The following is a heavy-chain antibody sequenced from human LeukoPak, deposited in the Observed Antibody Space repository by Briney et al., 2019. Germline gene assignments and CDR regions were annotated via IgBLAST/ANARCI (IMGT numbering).Heavy chain of an antibody. D-gene: IGHD3-9*01. CDR3: ARYVLRYFDSANQPSSYYMDV. V-gene: IGHV4-59*01. Sequence: GSLRLSCAASGFMFNNYWMTWVRQAPGKGLEWIGYIYYSGSTNYNPSLKSRVTISVDTSKNQFSLKLSSVTAADTAVYYCARYVLRYFDSANQPSSYYMDVWGKGTTVTISS. J-gene: IGHJ6*03. CDR2: IYYSGST. CDR1: GFMFNNYW.